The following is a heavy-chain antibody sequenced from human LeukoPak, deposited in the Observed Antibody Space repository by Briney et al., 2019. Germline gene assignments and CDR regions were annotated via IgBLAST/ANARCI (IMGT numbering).Heavy chain of an antibody. V-gene: IGHV3-23*01. CDR3: AKLWYLKVTTVVTFSAAPYYFDY. J-gene: IGHJ4*02. CDR1: GFTFSSYG. Sequence: GGSLRLSCAASGFTFSSYGMHWVRQAPGKGLEWVSAISGSGGSTYYADSVKGRFTISRDNSKNTLYLQMNSLRAEDTAVYYCAKLWYLKVTTVVTFSAAPYYFDYWGQGTLVTVSS. D-gene: IGHD4-23*01. CDR2: ISGSGGST.